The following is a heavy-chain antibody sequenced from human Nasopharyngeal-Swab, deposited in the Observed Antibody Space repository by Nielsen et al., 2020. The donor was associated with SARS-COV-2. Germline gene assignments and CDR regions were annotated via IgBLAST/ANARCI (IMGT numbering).Heavy chain of an antibody. CDR2: MNPDSANT. Sequence: ASVKVSCKASGYTFSNYDITWVRQATGQGLEWMGRMNPDSANTGYAQNFQGRVTMTGNTSISTAYMELTGLRSEDTAVYYCARDMVQGAPSNGMDVWGQGTTVTVSS. D-gene: IGHD3-10*01. V-gene: IGHV1-8*01. CDR1: GYTFSNYD. J-gene: IGHJ6*02. CDR3: ARDMVQGAPSNGMDV.